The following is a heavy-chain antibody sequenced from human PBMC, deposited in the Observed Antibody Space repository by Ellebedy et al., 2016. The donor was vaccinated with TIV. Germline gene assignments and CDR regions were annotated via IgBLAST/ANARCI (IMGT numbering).Heavy chain of an antibody. CDR3: AGGRSSGWAFDY. Sequence: SGPTLVKPTQTLTLTCTLSGFSISTIGMRVSWVRQPPGKALEWLARIDWDGDKFYNTSLMTRLTVSKDSSKNQVVLTMTNMDPVDTATYYCAGGRSSGWAFDYWGLGTLVTVSS. J-gene: IGHJ4*01. V-gene: IGHV2-70*04. D-gene: IGHD6-19*01. CDR1: GFSISTIGMR. CDR2: IDWDGDK.